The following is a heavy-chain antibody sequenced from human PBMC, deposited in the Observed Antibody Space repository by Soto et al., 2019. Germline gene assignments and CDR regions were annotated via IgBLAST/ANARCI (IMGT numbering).Heavy chain of an antibody. CDR2: IYYSGNT. CDR1: GGSVSSGDYY. J-gene: IGHJ6*02. D-gene: IGHD2-8*01. Sequence: SETLSLTCTVSGGSVSSGDYYWSWIRQPPGKGLEWIGYIYYSGNTNYNPSLKSRVTISVDTSKNQFSLKLSSVTAADTAVYYRGSVAVAYSANGVCARSFLDDCGYYGIDVWGQGTTVTVSS. CDR3: GSVAVAYSANGVCARSFLDDCGYYGIDV. V-gene: IGHV4-61*08.